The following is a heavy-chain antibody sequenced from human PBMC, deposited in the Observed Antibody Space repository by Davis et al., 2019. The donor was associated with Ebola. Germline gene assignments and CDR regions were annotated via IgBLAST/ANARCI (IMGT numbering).Heavy chain of an antibody. D-gene: IGHD6-13*01. J-gene: IGHJ5*02. CDR1: GGSSSGYY. V-gene: IGHV4-34*01. CDR2: INHSGST. Sequence: GSLRLSCAVYGGSSSGYYWSWIRQPPGKGLEWIGEINHSGSTNYNPSLKSRVTISVDTSKYQFSLKLSSVTAADTAVYYCARSPGIARYNWFDPWGQGTLVTVSS. CDR3: ARSPGIARYNWFDP.